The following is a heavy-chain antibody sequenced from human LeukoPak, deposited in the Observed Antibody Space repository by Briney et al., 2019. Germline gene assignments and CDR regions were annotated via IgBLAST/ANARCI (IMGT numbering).Heavy chain of an antibody. CDR3: AKESIAAAGTGVGDAPFDY. D-gene: IGHD6-13*01. CDR1: GFTFDDYT. V-gene: IGHV3-43*01. CDR2: ISWDGGST. Sequence: PGGSLRLSCAASGFTFDDYTMHWVRQAPGKGLEWVSLISWDGGSTYYADSVKVRFTISRYNSKNSLYLQMNSLRTEDTALYYCAKESIAAAGTGVGDAPFDYWGQGTLVTVSS. J-gene: IGHJ4*02.